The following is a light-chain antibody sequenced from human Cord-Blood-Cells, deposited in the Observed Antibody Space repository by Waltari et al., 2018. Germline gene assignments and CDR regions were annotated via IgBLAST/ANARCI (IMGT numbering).Light chain of an antibody. CDR3: QQYNNWPYT. J-gene: IGKJ2*01. CDR1: QSVSSN. Sequence: EIVMTQSPATLSVSPGDRATLSCRASQSVSSNLAWYQQKPGQAPRLLIYGASTRATGIPARFSGSGSGTEFTLTISSLQSEDFAVYDCQQYNNWPYTFGQGTKLEIK. CDR2: GAS. V-gene: IGKV3-15*01.